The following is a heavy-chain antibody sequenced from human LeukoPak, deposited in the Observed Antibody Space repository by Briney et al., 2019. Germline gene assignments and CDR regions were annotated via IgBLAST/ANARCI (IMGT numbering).Heavy chain of an antibody. CDR3: AKGRTLNQDDASDI. J-gene: IGHJ3*02. CDR1: GFTFNDYA. V-gene: IGHV3-9*03. Sequence: PGRSLRLSCAASGFTFNDYAMYWVRQAPGKGLEWVSGISWNSGSIWYADSVKGRFTISRDNAKNSLYLRMNSLRTEDMALYYCAKGRTLNQDDASDIWGQGTMVSVSS. D-gene: IGHD1-14*01. CDR2: ISWNSGSI.